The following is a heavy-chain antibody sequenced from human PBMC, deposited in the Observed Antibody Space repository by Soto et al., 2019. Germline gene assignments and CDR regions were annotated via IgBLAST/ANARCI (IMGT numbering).Heavy chain of an antibody. CDR2: IWYDGIDK. CDR3: ARAAVTDYQYHGMDV. J-gene: IGHJ6*02. CDR1: GFTFSTYG. V-gene: IGHV3-33*01. D-gene: IGHD4-17*01. Sequence: PGGSLRLSCAASGFTFSTYGMHWVRQAPGKGLEWVAAIWYDGIDKYYAASVKGRFTISRGNSMNTVYLQMSSLRADDTAVYYCARAAVTDYQYHGMDVWGQGTTVTVSS.